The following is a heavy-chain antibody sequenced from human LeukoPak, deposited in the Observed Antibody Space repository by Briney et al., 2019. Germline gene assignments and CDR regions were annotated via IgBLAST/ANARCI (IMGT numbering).Heavy chain of an antibody. CDR2: IKQDGSEK. CDR1: GFTFSSNW. CDR3: ARVNYGAFDP. V-gene: IGHV3-7*01. Sequence: PGGSLRLSCAASGFTFSSNWMSWVRQAPGKGLEWVANIKQDGSEKYYVDSVKGRFTISRDNAKNSLYLQMNSLRAEDTAVYYCARVNYGAFDPWGQGTLVTVSS. J-gene: IGHJ5*02. D-gene: IGHD3-16*01.